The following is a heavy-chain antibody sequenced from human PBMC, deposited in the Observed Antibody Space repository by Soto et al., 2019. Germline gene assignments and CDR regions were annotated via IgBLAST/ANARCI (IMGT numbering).Heavy chain of an antibody. D-gene: IGHD3-10*01. Sequence: QVQLVQSGAEVKKPGSSVKVSCTASGGTFSSYTISWVRQAPGQGLEWMGRIIPILGIANYAQKFEGRVTITADKSTSTAYMELSSLRSEDTAVYYCARELRYGSGRRYYYYDGMDVWGQGTTVTVSS. V-gene: IGHV1-69*08. CDR2: IIPILGIA. CDR1: GGTFSSYT. J-gene: IGHJ6*02. CDR3: ARELRYGSGRRYYYYDGMDV.